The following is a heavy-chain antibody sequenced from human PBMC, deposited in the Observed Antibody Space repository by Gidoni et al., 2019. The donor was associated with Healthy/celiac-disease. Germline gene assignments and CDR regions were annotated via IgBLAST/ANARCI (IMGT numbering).Heavy chain of an antibody. CDR1: GGSFSGYY. V-gene: IGHV4-34*01. Sequence: QVQLQPWGAGLWKPSATLSLTCAVYGGSFSGYYWSGLRQPPGKRLEWIGEINHSGSTNYNPSLKSRVTISVDTSKNQFSLKLSSVTAADTAVYYCARVRSFVTSYHRLRYFDYWGQGTLVTVSS. CDR2: INHSGST. CDR3: ARVRSFVTSYHRLRYFDY. D-gene: IGHD2-2*01. J-gene: IGHJ4*02.